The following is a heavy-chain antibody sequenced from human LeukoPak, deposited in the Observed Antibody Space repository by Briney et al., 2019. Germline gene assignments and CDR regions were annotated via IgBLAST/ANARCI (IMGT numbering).Heavy chain of an antibody. D-gene: IGHD5-12*01. J-gene: IGHJ4*02. CDR1: DGPISGYF. V-gene: IGHV4-59*01. Sequence: PSETLSLTCTVSDGPISGYFWSWIRQPPGKGLEWIGYIHDNGRTTYNPSLRSRVTISIDTSKSQFSLKLNSLTTTDTAVYYCARVGGYSGFYWGQGTLVTVSS. CDR3: ARVGGYSGFY. CDR2: IHDNGRT.